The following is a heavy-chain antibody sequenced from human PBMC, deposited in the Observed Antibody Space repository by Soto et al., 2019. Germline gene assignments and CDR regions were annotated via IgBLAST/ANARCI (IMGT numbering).Heavy chain of an antibody. D-gene: IGHD2-21*02. CDR3: ARHPSDFWFDP. Sequence: SETLSLTCTVSGGSISSYYWSWIRQPPGKGLEWIGYIYYSGSTNYNPSLKSRVTISVDTSKNQFFLKLSSVTAADTAVYYCARHPSDFWFDPWGQGTLVTVSS. V-gene: IGHV4-59*08. J-gene: IGHJ5*02. CDR2: IYYSGST. CDR1: GGSISSYY.